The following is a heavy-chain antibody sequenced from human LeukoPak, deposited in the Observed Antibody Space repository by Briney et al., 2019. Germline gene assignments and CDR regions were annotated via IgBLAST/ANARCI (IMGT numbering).Heavy chain of an antibody. Sequence: QTGGSLRLSGAASGFTFSSYAMSWVRQAPGKGLEWVSAISGSGGSTYYADSVKGRFTISRDNSKNTLYLQMNSLRAEDTAVYYCAKSPTGWAAIIGGGSNWFDPWGQGTLVTVSS. CDR3: AKSPTGWAAIIGGGSNWFDP. CDR2: ISGSGGST. CDR1: GFTFSSYA. D-gene: IGHD2-2*01. V-gene: IGHV3-23*01. J-gene: IGHJ5*02.